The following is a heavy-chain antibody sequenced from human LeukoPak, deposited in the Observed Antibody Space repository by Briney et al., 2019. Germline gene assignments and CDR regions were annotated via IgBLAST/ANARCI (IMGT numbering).Heavy chain of an antibody. D-gene: IGHD3-3*02. V-gene: IGHV3-53*01. J-gene: IGHJ4*02. Sequence: GGSLRLSCAASGFTVSGNYMSWVRQAPGKGLEWVSVIYSSGSTYYADSVKGRFTISRDNSKNTLYLQMNSLRAEDTAVYYCARGWLHFWSERSGYFDYWGQGTLVTVSS. CDR1: GFTVSGNY. CDR2: IYSSGST. CDR3: ARGWLHFWSERSGYFDY.